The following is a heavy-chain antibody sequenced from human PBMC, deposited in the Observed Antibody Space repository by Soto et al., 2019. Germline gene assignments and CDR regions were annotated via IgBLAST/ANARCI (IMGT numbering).Heavy chain of an antibody. CDR1: AASFSKYY. V-gene: IGHV4-59*01. D-gene: IGHD3-16*01. CDR3: ASVTFGGVVLAH. J-gene: IGHJ4*02. CDR2: IYFNGNT. Sequence: SETLSLTCTVSAASFSKYYWGWIRQPPGKGLEWIGYIYFNGNTNYNPSLKRRVTISIDTSKKQISLNLTSVTDADTAVYYCASVTFGGVVLAHWGQGTLVTVS.